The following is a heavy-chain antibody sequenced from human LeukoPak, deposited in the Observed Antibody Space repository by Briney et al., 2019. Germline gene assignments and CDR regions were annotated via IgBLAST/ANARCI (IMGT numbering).Heavy chain of an antibody. CDR3: ARVYSSGWSRDFDY. J-gene: IGHJ4*02. CDR2: ISSSGGTI. D-gene: IGHD6-19*01. V-gene: IGHV3-48*03. CDR1: GFTFSSYE. Sequence: GGSLRLSCAASGFTFSSYEMNWVRQAPGKGLEWVSYISSSGGTIYYADSVKGRFTISRDNAKNSLYLQMNSLRAEDTAVYYCARVYSSGWSRDFDYWGQGTLVTVSS.